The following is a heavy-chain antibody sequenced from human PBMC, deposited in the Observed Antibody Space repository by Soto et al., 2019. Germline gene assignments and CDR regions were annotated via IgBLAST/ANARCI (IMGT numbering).Heavy chain of an antibody. V-gene: IGHV1-69*01. CDR2: IIPIFGTA. CDR3: ARDYGSGSHFKAYHYYGMDV. D-gene: IGHD3-10*01. CDR1: AGTFSTYP. Sequence: SFKTSAGTFSTYPISWVRHAPGQGLEWMGGIIPIFGTANYAQKFQGRVTITADESTSTAYMELSSLRSEDTAVYYCARDYGSGSHFKAYHYYGMDVWGQGTTVTVSS. J-gene: IGHJ6*02.